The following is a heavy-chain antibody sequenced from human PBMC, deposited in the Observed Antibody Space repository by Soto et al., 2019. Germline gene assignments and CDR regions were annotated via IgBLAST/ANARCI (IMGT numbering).Heavy chain of an antibody. CDR1: GGSISSYY. D-gene: IGHD3-10*01. V-gene: IGHV4-59*08. CDR3: ASLRMVRGVIQGY. CDR2: IYYSGST. Sequence: QVQLQESGPGLVKPSETLSLTCTVSGGSISSYYWSWIRQPPGKGLEWIGYIYYSGSTNYNPSLKCRVTISVDTSTNQFSLKLSSVTAADTAVYYSASLRMVRGVIQGYWGQGTLVTVSS. J-gene: IGHJ4*02.